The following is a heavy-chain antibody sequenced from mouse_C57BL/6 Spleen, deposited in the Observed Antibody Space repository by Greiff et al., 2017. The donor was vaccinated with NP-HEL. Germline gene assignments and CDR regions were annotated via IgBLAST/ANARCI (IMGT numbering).Heavy chain of an antibody. Sequence: EVKLMESGGGLVKPGGSLKLSCAASGFTFSSYAMSWVRQTPEKRLEWVATISDGGSYTYYPDNVKGRFTISRDNAKNNLYLQMSHLKSEDTAMYYCARSVPSTVVANYFDYWGQGTTLTVSS. CDR1: GFTFSSYA. D-gene: IGHD1-1*01. V-gene: IGHV5-4*03. J-gene: IGHJ2*01. CDR2: ISDGGSYT. CDR3: ARSVPSTVVANYFDY.